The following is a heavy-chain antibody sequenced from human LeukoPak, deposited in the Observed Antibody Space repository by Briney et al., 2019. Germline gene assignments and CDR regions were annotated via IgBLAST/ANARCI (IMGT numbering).Heavy chain of an antibody. Sequence: SQTLSLTCTVSGGSISSGSYYWSWIRQPAGKGLEWIGSIHYSGSTYYNPSLKSRVTISVDTSKNQFSLKLSSVTAADTAVYYCARLGEVLIHWFDPWGQGTLVTVSS. D-gene: IGHD3-10*01. CDR1: GGSISSGSYY. J-gene: IGHJ5*02. CDR2: IHYSGST. V-gene: IGHV4-39*01. CDR3: ARLGEVLIHWFDP.